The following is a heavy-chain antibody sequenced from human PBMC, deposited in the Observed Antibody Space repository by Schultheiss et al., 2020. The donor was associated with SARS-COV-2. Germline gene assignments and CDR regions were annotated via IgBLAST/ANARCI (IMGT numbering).Heavy chain of an antibody. CDR3: ASSVVTGGAYDF. CDR2: ISYDGSNK. V-gene: IGHV3-30*03. Sequence: GGSLRLSCAASGFTFSSYSMNWVRQAPGKGLEWVAVISYDGSNKYYADSVKGRFTISRDNSKNTVYLQMNSLRSEDTAVYHCASSVVTGGAYDFWGQGTLVTVSS. CDR1: GFTFSSYS. D-gene: IGHD3/OR15-3a*01. J-gene: IGHJ4*02.